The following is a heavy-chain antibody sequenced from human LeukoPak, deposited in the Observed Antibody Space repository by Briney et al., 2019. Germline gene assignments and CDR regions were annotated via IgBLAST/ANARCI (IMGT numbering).Heavy chain of an antibody. CDR2: INPNSGGT. J-gene: IGHJ4*02. Sequence: ASVKVSCKASGYTFTGYYMHWVRQAPGQGLEWMGWINPNSGGTNYAQKFQGRVTMTRDTSISTAYMELSSLRSEDTAVYYCARHTSWYPNDYWGQGTLVTVSS. D-gene: IGHD1-14*01. CDR1: GYTFTGYY. CDR3: ARHTSWYPNDY. V-gene: IGHV1-2*02.